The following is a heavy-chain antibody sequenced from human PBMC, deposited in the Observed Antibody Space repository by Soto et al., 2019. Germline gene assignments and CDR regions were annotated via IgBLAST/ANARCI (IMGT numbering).Heavy chain of an antibody. CDR2: IVVGSGNT. CDR3: AADLKNSSGWYSDY. CDR1: GFTFTSSA. Sequence: ASVKVSCKASGFTFTSSAVQWVRQARGQRLEWIGWIVVGSGNTNYAQKFQERVTITRDMSTSTAYMELSSLRSEDTAVYYCAADLKNSSGWYSDYWGQGTLVTVSS. D-gene: IGHD6-19*01. V-gene: IGHV1-58*01. J-gene: IGHJ4*02.